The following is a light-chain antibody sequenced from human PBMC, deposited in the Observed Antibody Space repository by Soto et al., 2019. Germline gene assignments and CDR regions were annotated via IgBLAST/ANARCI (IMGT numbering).Light chain of an antibody. CDR1: QSVSSN. V-gene: IGKV3-15*01. CDR2: GAS. Sequence: EIVMTQSPVTLSVSPGERATLSCRASQSVSSNLAWYQQKPGQAPRLLIYGASTRATGIPARFSGSGSGTEFTLNISSLQSEDFEVYYCQQYHNWPPITFGQGTRLEIK. CDR3: QQYHNWPPIT. J-gene: IGKJ5*01.